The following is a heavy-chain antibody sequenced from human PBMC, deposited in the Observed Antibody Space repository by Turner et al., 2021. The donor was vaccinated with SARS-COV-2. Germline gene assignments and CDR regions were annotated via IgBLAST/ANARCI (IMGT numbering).Heavy chain of an antibody. J-gene: IGHJ4*02. CDR3: VDGGSCSGGTCEGLFDY. CDR2: LSKDGANT. D-gene: IGHD2-15*01. Sequence: EVQLLESGGGLVQPGGSLRLSCAASGFNFRSSAMSWVRQAPGKGLEWVSTLSKDGANTNYAGSVRGRFTISRDNSKNTLYLQMNRLRAEDTAVYYCVDGGSCSGGTCEGLFDYWGQGTLVTVSS. V-gene: IGHV3-23*01. CDR1: GFNFRSSA.